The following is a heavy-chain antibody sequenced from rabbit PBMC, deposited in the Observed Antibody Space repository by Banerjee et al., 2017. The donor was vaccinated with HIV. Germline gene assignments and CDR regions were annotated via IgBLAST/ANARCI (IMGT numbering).Heavy chain of an antibody. Sequence: QSLEESGGDLVKPGASLTLTCTASGFSFSSSYYMCWVRQAPGKGLEWIACIDAGSSGSTVYASWAKGRFTISSDNAQNTVDLQMNSLTAVDRATYFCASHYSYDDYGDYLLGFNLWGPGTLVTVS. CDR3: ASHYSYDDYGDYLLGFNL. V-gene: IGHV1S40*01. J-gene: IGHJ4*01. CDR2: IDAGSSGST. D-gene: IGHD2-1*01. CDR1: GFSFSSSYY.